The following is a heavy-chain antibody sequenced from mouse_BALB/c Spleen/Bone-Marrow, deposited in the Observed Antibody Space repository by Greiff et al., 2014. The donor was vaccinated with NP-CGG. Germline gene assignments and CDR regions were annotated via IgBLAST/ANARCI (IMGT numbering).Heavy chain of an antibody. CDR1: GFNIKDTY. Sequence: EVQLQQSGAELVKPGASVELSCTASGFNIKDTYMHWVKQRPEQGLEWIGRIDPANGNTKYDPKFQGKATITADTSSNTAYLQLSSLTSEDTAVYYCATLTTVVDAMDYWGQGTSVTVSS. D-gene: IGHD1-1*01. CDR2: IDPANGNT. J-gene: IGHJ4*01. CDR3: ATLTTVVDAMDY. V-gene: IGHV14-3*02.